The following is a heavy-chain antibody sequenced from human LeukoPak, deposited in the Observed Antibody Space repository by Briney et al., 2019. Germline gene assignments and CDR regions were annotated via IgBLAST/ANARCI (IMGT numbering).Heavy chain of an antibody. D-gene: IGHD3-10*01. CDR2: ISGSGGST. CDR1: GFTFSSYA. Sequence: GGSLRLSCAASGFTFSSYAMSWVRQAPGKGLEWVSAISGSGGSTYYADSVKGRFTISRDNSKNTLYLQMNSLRAEDTAVYYCAKDVLLWFGEFGWFDPWGQGTLVTVSS. V-gene: IGHV3-23*01. CDR3: AKDVLLWFGEFGWFDP. J-gene: IGHJ5*02.